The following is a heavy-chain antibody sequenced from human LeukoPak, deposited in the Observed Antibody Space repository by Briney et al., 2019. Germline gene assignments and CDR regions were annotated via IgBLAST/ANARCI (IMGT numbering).Heavy chain of an antibody. CDR1: GGSISSYY. V-gene: IGHV4-4*07. Sequence: SETLSLTCTVSGGSISSYYWSWIRQPAGKGLEWIGRIDTRGSTNYNPSLKSRVTMSVDTSKKQFPLKLSSVTAADTAVYYCARDQEIGGWFDPWGQGTLVTASS. J-gene: IGHJ5*02. D-gene: IGHD5-24*01. CDR3: ARDQEIGGWFDP. CDR2: IDTRGST.